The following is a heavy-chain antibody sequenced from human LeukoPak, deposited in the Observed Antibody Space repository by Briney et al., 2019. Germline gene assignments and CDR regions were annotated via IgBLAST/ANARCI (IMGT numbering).Heavy chain of an antibody. V-gene: IGHV4-59*01. CDR1: TDSTNTYY. J-gene: IGHJ4*02. CDR2: IYHSWST. Sequence: SETLSLTCSVSTDSTNTYYWSWIRQSPGKGLEWIGHIYHSWSTDYNPSFKSRVPLSIDMSTKEFSLKLTSVTVADTAMYYCVRLRWELLAPYFDHWGQGAFVIVSS. D-gene: IGHD1-26*01. CDR3: VRLRWELLAPYFDH.